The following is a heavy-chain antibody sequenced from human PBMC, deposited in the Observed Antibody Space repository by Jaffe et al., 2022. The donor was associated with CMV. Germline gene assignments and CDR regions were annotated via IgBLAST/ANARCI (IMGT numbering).Heavy chain of an antibody. CDR2: IKQDGSEK. CDR3: ARDAPIAAPYSSSGVYMDV. CDR1: GFTFSSYW. V-gene: IGHV3-7*03. Sequence: EVQLVESGGGLVQPGGSLRLSCAASGFTFSSYWMSWVRQAPGKGLEWVANIKQDGSEKYYVDSVKGRFTISRDNAKNSLYLQMNSLRAEDTAVYYCARDAPIAAPYSSSGVYMDVWGKGTTVTVSS. D-gene: IGHD6-13*01. J-gene: IGHJ6*03.